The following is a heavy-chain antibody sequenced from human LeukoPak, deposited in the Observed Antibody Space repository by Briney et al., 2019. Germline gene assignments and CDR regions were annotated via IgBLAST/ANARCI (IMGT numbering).Heavy chain of an antibody. J-gene: IGHJ1*01. Sequence: GGSLRLSCAVSGITLSNYGMSWVRQAPGKGLEWVAGLSGSGGGTNYADSVKGRFTISRDNSKNTLYLQMNSLRAEDTAVYYCARGWEYFQHWGQGTLVTVSS. CDR3: ARGWEYFQH. CDR1: GITLSNYG. D-gene: IGHD2-15*01. V-gene: IGHV3-23*01. CDR2: LSGSGGGT.